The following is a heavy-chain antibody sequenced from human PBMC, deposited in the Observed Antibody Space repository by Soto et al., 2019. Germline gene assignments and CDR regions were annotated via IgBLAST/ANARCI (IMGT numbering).Heavy chain of an antibody. CDR3: VRTSLVVAAATREDY. V-gene: IGHV3-74*01. Sequence: EVQLVESGGGLVQPGGSLRLSCAASGFTFSSYWMHWVRQAPGKGLVWVSRINSDGSSTSYEDSVKGRFTISRDNAKNTLYPQMNSLRAEDTAVYYCVRTSLVVAAATREDYWGQGTLVTVSS. J-gene: IGHJ4*02. CDR1: GFTFSSYW. D-gene: IGHD2-15*01. CDR2: INSDGSST.